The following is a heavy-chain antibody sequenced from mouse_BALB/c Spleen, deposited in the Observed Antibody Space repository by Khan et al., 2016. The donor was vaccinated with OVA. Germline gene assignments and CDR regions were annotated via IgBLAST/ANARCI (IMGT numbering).Heavy chain of an antibody. D-gene: IGHD3-3*01. J-gene: IGHJ3*01. CDR3: AGGRTY. Sequence: VQLKESGPGLVKPSQSLSLTCTVTGYSITSDYAWNWIRQFPGNKLEWMGYITYSGSTGYTPSLKSRISITRDTSKNQFFLQLNSVTTEDTATYYGAGGRTYWGQGTLVTVSA. CDR1: GYSITSDYA. V-gene: IGHV3-2*02. CDR2: ITYSGST.